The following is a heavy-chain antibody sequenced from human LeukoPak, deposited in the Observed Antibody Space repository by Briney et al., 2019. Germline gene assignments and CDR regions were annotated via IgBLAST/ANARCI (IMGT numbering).Heavy chain of an antibody. CDR3: ARYYNWNYYFDY. V-gene: IGHV4-39*01. CDR1: GGSISSSSYY. Sequence: TLSLTCTVSGGSISSSSYYWGWIRQPPGKGLEWIGSIYYSGSTYYNPSLKSRVTISVDTSKNQFSLKLSSVTAADTAVYYCARYYNWNYYFDYWGQGTLVTVSS. D-gene: IGHD1-20*01. J-gene: IGHJ4*02. CDR2: IYYSGST.